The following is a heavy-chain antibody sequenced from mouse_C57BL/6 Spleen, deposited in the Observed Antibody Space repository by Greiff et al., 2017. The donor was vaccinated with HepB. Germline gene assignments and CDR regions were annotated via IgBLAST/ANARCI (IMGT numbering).Heavy chain of an antibody. J-gene: IGHJ2*01. CDR1: GYTFTRSW. V-gene: IGHV1-69*01. Sequence: VQLPQPGAALVLPGASVPLSCQASGYTFTRSWMPWVQQRPGHGLEWIGALDPSDSYTNYNQKFKGKSTLTVDKSSSTAYMQLSSLTSEDSAVYYCARGTTVVAYYFDYWGQGTTLTVSS. CDR3: ARGTTVVAYYFDY. CDR2: LDPSDSYT. D-gene: IGHD1-1*01.